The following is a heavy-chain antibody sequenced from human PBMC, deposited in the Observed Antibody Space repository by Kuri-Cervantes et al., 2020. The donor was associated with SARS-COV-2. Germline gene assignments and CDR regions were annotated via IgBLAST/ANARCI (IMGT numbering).Heavy chain of an antibody. CDR2: ISGSGVGT. Sequence: GGSLRLSCAASGFTFINAWMSWVRQAPGKGLEWVSSISGSGVGTYYADSVKGRFTISRDNSKNTLYLQMNSLRAEDSALYYCAKVGLSFDYWGQGTLVTVSS. J-gene: IGHJ4*02. CDR3: AKVGLSFDY. D-gene: IGHD2/OR15-2a*01. V-gene: IGHV3-23*01. CDR1: GFTFINAW.